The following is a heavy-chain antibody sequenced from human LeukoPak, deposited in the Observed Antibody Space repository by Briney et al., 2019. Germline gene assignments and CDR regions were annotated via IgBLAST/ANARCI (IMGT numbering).Heavy chain of an antibody. V-gene: IGHV3-66*01. D-gene: IGHD1-26*01. CDR2: MYSVGTT. J-gene: IGHJ4*02. Sequence: GGSLRLSCEASGFIVSANFMNWVRQAPGKGLEWVSVMYSVGTTYYADSVKGRFTVSRDPSRNTLYLQMDSLRVEDTAVYYCARDLSAYSYGFGGDCWGQGTRVIVSS. CDR1: GFIVSANF. CDR3: ARDLSAYSYGFGGDC.